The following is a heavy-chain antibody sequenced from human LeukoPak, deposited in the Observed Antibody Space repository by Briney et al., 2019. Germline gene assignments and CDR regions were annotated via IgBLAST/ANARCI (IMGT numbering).Heavy chain of an antibody. J-gene: IGHJ6*03. V-gene: IGHV1-46*01. CDR1: GYTFTSYY. D-gene: IGHD3-3*01. Sequence: GASVKVSCKASGYTFTSYYMHWVRQAPGQGLEWMGIINPSGGSTSYAQKFQGRVTMTRDMSTSTVYMELSSLRSEDTAVYYCARDGLRGTIWKESGDYYYMDVWGKGTTVTVSS. CDR3: ARDGLRGTIWKESGDYYYMDV. CDR2: INPSGGST.